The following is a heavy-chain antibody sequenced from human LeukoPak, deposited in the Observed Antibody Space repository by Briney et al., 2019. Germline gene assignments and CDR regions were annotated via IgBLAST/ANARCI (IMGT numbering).Heavy chain of an antibody. CDR2: IEQDGSEK. D-gene: IGHD1-26*01. Sequence: GGSLRLSCAASGFTFSNYWMSRVRQAPGMGLEWVANIEQDGSEKYYVDSVKGRFTISRDNAKNSLYLQMNSLRAEDTAVYYCARDKIVGATKFDYWGQGTLVTVSS. CDR3: ARDKIVGATKFDY. J-gene: IGHJ4*02. CDR1: GFTFSNYW. V-gene: IGHV3-7*01.